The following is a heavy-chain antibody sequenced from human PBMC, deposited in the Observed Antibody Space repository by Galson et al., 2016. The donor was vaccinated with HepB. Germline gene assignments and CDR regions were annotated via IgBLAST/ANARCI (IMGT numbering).Heavy chain of an antibody. CDR1: GGSIRSYDW. V-gene: IGHV4-4*02. J-gene: IGHJ3*02. D-gene: IGHD6-19*01. Sequence: SETLSLTCAVSGGSIRSYDWWTWVRQAPGKGLEWIGEIYHGGRTIYNPSRMSRVTMSLDKSKNQFSLILSSVTAADTAIYYCATCERLAGTDAFDIWGQGTMVTVSS. CDR3: ATCERLAGTDAFDI. CDR2: IYHGGRT.